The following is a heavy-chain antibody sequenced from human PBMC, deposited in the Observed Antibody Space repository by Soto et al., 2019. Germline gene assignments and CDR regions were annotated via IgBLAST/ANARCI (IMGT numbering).Heavy chain of an antibody. Sequence: QVQLVESGGGVVQPGRSLRLSCAASGFTFSSYGMHWVRQAPGKGLEWVAVISYDGSNKYYADSVKGRFTISRDNSKNTLYLQMNSLRAEDTAVYYCAKDGQLRWSGHLDYWGQGTLVTVSS. CDR2: ISYDGSNK. CDR1: GFTFSSYG. D-gene: IGHD4-17*01. V-gene: IGHV3-30*18. J-gene: IGHJ4*02. CDR3: AKDGQLRWSGHLDY.